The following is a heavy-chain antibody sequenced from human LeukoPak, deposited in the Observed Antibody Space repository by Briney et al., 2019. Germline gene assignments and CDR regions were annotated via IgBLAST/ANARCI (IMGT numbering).Heavy chain of an antibody. J-gene: IGHJ5*02. CDR3: AKDLALYCGGDCYARSPDWFDP. D-gene: IGHD2-21*02. CDR1: GFTFSSYA. Sequence: GGSLRLSCAASGFTFSSYAVSWVRQAPGKGLEWVSAISGSGGSTYYADSVKGRFTISRDNSKNTLYLQMNSLRAEDTAVYYCAKDLALYCGGDCYARSPDWFDPWGQGTLVTVSS. CDR2: ISGSGGST. V-gene: IGHV3-23*01.